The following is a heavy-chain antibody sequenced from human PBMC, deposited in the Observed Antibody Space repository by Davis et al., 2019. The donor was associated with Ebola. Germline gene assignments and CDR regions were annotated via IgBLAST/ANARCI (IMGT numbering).Heavy chain of an antibody. Sequence: PGGSLRLSCAASGLTFSSYCMHCVRQASGKGLEWEDVISYDGRNKYYADSVKGRFTISRDNSKNTLYLQMNSLRAEDTAVYYCAKEFSNVVPAAPYNGMDVWGQGTTVTVSS. J-gene: IGHJ6*02. CDR2: ISYDGRNK. CDR1: GLTFSSYC. CDR3: AKEFSNVVPAAPYNGMDV. D-gene: IGHD2-2*01. V-gene: IGHV3-30*18.